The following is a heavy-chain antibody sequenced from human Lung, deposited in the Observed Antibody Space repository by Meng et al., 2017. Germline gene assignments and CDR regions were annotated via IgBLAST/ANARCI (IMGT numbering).Heavy chain of an antibody. CDR2: INHSGST. CDR1: GGSFSDYY. D-gene: IGHD4-11*01. J-gene: IGHJ4*02. CDR3: ARGPTTMAHDFDY. V-gene: IGHV4-34*01. Sequence: QGHLHPVGAGLWKPSGTRPLTCSVSGGSFSDYYWSWIRQPPGKGLEWIGEINHSGSTNYNPSLESRATISVDTSQNNLSLKLSSVTAADSAVYYCARGPTTMAHDFDYWGQGTLVTVSS.